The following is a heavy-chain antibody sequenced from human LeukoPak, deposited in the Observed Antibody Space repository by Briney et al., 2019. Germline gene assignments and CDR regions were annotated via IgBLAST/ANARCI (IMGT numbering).Heavy chain of an antibody. CDR3: ARAPTNYYGSGSYYPY. CDR2: INSDGSST. Sequence: GGSLRPSCAASGFTFSSYWMHWVRQAPGKGLVWVSRINSDGSSTSYADSVKGRFTIPRDNAKNTLYLQMNSLRAEDTAVYYCARAPTNYYGSGSYYPYWGQGTLVTVSS. D-gene: IGHD3-10*01. J-gene: IGHJ4*02. V-gene: IGHV3-74*01. CDR1: GFTFSSYW.